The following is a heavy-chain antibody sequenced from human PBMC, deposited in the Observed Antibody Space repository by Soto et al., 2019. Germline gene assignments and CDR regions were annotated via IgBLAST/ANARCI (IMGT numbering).Heavy chain of an antibody. CDR3: ARHVQDSSGWSYYYYGVDV. D-gene: IGHD6-19*01. Sequence: SETLSLTCTVSGGSISRSGYYWGWIRQPPGKGLEWIGSFYYSGNTYYNPSLKSRVTISVDTSKNQFSLKLSSVTAADTAIYYCARHVQDSSGWSYYYYGVDVWGQGTTVTVSS. CDR2: FYYSGNT. J-gene: IGHJ6*02. CDR1: GGSISRSGYY. V-gene: IGHV4-39*01.